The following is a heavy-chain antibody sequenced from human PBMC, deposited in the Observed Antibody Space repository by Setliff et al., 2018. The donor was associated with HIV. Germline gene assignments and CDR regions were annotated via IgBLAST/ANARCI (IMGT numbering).Heavy chain of an antibody. J-gene: IGHJ4*02. Sequence: PGGSLRLSCAASGFTFSSYGMHWVRQAPGKGLEWVAVIWYDGSNKYYADSVKGRFTISRDSSKNTLYLQMNSLRAEDTAVYYCAKDLVTTTGPDYWGQGTLVTVS. CDR3: AKDLVTTTGPDY. CDR1: GFTFSSYG. V-gene: IGHV3-33*06. CDR2: IWYDGSNK. D-gene: IGHD1-1*01.